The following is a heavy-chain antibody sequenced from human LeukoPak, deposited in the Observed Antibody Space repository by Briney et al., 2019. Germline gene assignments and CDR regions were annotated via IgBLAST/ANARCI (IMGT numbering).Heavy chain of an antibody. V-gene: IGHV4-30-4*01. CDR2: IYYSGTT. CDR1: GGSISSGDYY. Sequence: SQTLSLTCTVSGGSISSGDYYWSWIRQPPGKGLEWIGYIYYSGTTYYNPSPKSRVTISVDTSQNQFSLKLSSVTAADTAVYYCARHPSTLVAFDIWGQGTMVTFSS. J-gene: IGHJ3*02. CDR3: ARHPSTLVAFDI. D-gene: IGHD2-8*02.